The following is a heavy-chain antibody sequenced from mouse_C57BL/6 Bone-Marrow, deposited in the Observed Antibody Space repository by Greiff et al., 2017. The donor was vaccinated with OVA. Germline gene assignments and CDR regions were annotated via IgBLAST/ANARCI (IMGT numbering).Heavy chain of an antibody. CDR3: ARKEGIYDGYYYAMDY. V-gene: IGHV2-2*01. D-gene: IGHD2-3*01. J-gene: IGHJ4*01. CDR2: IWSGGST. CDR1: GFSLTSYG. Sequence: VQLQQSGPGLVQPSQSLSITCTVSGFSLTSYGVHWVRQSPGKGLEWLGVIWSGGSTDYNAAFISRLSISKDNSKSQVFFKMNSLQADDTAIYYCARKEGIYDGYYYAMDYWGQGTSVTVSS.